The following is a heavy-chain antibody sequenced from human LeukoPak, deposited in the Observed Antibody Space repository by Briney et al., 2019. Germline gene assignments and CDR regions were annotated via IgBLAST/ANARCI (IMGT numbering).Heavy chain of an antibody. V-gene: IGHV1-69*04. CDR2: IIPILGIA. D-gene: IGHD3-10*01. CDR1: GGTFLNYA. J-gene: IGHJ3*02. Sequence: SVKVSCKPSGGTFLNYAISWVRQAPGQGLEWMGRIIPILGIANYAQKFQARVTLTAEKSTSTAYMELSSLRSDDTAVYYCARASQDYYGSGSYYRGGDAFDIWGQGTMVTVSS. CDR3: ARASQDYYGSGSYYRGGDAFDI.